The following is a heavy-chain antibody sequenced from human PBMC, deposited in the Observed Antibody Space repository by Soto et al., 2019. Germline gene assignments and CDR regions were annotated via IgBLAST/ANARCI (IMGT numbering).Heavy chain of an antibody. D-gene: IGHD5-12*01. CDR2: ISSSGSTI. Sequence: GGSLRLSCAASEFTFSSYEMNWVRQAPGKGLEWVSYISSSGSTIYYADSVKGRFTISRDNAKNSLYLQMNSLRAEDTAVYYCARQSGYSGYDPSYYFDYWGQGTLVTVSS. CDR1: EFTFSSYE. J-gene: IGHJ4*02. CDR3: ARQSGYSGYDPSYYFDY. V-gene: IGHV3-48*03.